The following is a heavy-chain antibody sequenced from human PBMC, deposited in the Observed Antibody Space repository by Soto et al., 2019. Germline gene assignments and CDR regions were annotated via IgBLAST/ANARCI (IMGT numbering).Heavy chain of an antibody. CDR3: SGGVGDAF. CDR2: INQDGSEK. J-gene: IGHJ4*02. V-gene: IGHV3-7*04. CDR1: ESTVSRDW. D-gene: IGHD1-26*01. Sequence: EVPLVESGGGLVQTGGSLRLSCAIFESTVSRDWMNWVRQAPGKGLEWVAHINQDGSEKYYVDSVKGRFTISRDNAKKSLYRQMNSLRPADTAMYYCSGGVGDAFWGQGTLVTVSS.